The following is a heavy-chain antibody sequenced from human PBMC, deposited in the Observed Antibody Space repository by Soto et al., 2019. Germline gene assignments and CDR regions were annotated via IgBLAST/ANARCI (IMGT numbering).Heavy chain of an antibody. J-gene: IGHJ4*02. Sequence: QVQLVQTGAEVKEPGASVKVSCKASGYTFTNYGISWVRQAPGQGLEWMGWISCNNGDAHYVQSLRGRVTMTTDTSRCSVYMVLRSLRADDTAVYFCARDSDGSSRHYEYWRPATLVNVSS. CDR1: GYTFTNYG. CDR2: ISCNNGDA. CDR3: ARDSDGSSRHYEY. V-gene: IGHV1-18*01. D-gene: IGHD3-10*01.